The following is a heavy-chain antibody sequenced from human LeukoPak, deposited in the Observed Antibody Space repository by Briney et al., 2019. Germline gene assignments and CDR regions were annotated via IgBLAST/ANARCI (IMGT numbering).Heavy chain of an antibody. CDR1: GFTFSSYA. CDR3: AKDLAAVPGNKYFAY. D-gene: IGHD6-19*01. Sequence: PGGSLRLSCAASGFTFSSYAMHWVRQAPGKGLEWVAVISYDGSNKYYADSVKGRFTISRDNSKNTLYLQMNGLRAEDTAVYYCAKDLAAVPGNKYFAYWGHGTLVTVSS. J-gene: IGHJ4*01. V-gene: IGHV3-30*04. CDR2: ISYDGSNK.